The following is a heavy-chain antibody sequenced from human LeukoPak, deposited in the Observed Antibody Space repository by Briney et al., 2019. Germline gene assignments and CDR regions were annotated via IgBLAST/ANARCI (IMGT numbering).Heavy chain of an antibody. CDR3: ARDRDYSGSGSPDS. J-gene: IGHJ4*02. D-gene: IGHD3-10*01. Sequence: GGSLRLSRAASGFIMSNNYKSWLRPAPGKGPECGSVTYYGGITYYTDSVKGRFTISRDDSTNTLHLQMNSLRVDDTAVYYCARDRDYSGSGSPDSWGQGTLVTVS. CDR2: TYYGGIT. CDR1: GFIMSNNY. V-gene: IGHV3-66*01.